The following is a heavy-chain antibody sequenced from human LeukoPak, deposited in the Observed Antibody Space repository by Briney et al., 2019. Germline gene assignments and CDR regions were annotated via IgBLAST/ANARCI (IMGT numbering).Heavy chain of an antibody. J-gene: IGHJ3*02. CDR1: GFPFTNYY. CDR2: INPTGTST. Sequence: ASVKVSCKASGFPFTNYYMHWVRQAPGQGLEWVGLINPTGTSTNYAQKFRGRVTMTRDTSTTTVYMELSSLRSEDTAVYHCARGAYDSSAYWAFDIWGQGTMVTVSS. V-gene: IGHV1-46*01. CDR3: ARGAYDSSAYWAFDI. D-gene: IGHD3-22*01.